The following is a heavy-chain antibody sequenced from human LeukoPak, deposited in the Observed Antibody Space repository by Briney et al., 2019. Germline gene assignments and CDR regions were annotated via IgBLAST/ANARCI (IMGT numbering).Heavy chain of an antibody. D-gene: IGHD6-13*01. V-gene: IGHV4-34*01. CDR1: GGGSFSDYS. CDR3: ARGRGEAAGLDH. Sequence: SDTLSLTCAVSGGGSFSDYSWNWIRHSPGKVLEGVGEITHAAILNYNPALKGRVAISVATSKSQVTLKLDSMTAADTAMYYCARGRGEAAGLDHWGQGALVTVSS. J-gene: IGHJ4*02. CDR2: ITHAAIL.